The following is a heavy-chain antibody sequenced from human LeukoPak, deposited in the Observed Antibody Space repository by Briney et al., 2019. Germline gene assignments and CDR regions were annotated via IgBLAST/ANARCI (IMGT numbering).Heavy chain of an antibody. D-gene: IGHD1-26*01. V-gene: IGHV1-69*05. CDR2: ITPIFGTA. Sequence: ASVKVSCKASGGTFSSYAISWVRQAPGQGLEWMGGITPIFGTANYAQKFQGRVTITTDESTSTAYMELSSLRSEDTAVYYCARDHWRGATRGFDYWGQGTLVTVSS. J-gene: IGHJ4*02. CDR3: ARDHWRGATRGFDY. CDR1: GGTFSSYA.